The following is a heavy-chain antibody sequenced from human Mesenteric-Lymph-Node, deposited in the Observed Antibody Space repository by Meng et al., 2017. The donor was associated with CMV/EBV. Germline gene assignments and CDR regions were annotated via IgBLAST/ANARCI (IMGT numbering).Heavy chain of an antibody. Sequence: ASVKVSCKASGYSFTAYYIHWVRQVPGQGLEWMGWINPNSGNTGYAQKFQGRVTMTRNTSISTAYMELSSLRSEDTAVYYCARRYYYGSGSYPIDYWGQGTLVTVSS. CDR3: ARRYYYGSGSYPIDY. CDR1: GYSFTAYY. CDR2: INPNSGNT. V-gene: IGHV1-8*02. J-gene: IGHJ4*02. D-gene: IGHD3-10*01.